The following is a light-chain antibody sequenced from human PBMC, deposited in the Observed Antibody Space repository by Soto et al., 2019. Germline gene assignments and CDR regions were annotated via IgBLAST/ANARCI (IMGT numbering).Light chain of an antibody. CDR3: QQRTNWPLA. Sequence: EIVLTQSPVTLSLSPGERATLSCRASQSVTTFLAWYQQKPGQAPRLLIYDASKRATGIPARFTGSVHGTDFSLTISSLEPEDFAVYYCQQRTNWPLAFGGGTKVEI. J-gene: IGKJ4*01. CDR2: DAS. V-gene: IGKV3-11*01. CDR1: QSVTTF.